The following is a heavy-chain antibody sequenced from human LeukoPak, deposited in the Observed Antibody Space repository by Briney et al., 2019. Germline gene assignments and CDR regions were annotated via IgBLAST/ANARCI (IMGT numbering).Heavy chain of an antibody. CDR3: ARDTMVRGVLSSIY. D-gene: IGHD3-10*01. CDR1: GFTVSSNE. CDR2: ISGGST. J-gene: IGHJ4*02. V-gene: IGHV3-38-3*01. Sequence: GGSLRLSCAASGFTVSSNEMSWVRQAPGKGLEWVSSISGGSTYYADSRKGRFTISRDNSKNTLHLQMNSLRAEDTAVYYCARDTMVRGVLSSIYWGQGTLVTVSS.